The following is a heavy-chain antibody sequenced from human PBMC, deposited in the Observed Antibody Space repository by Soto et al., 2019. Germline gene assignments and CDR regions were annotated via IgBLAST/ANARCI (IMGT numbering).Heavy chain of an antibody. CDR1: GYTFTSYG. V-gene: IGHV1-18*04. CDR2: ISAYNGNT. CDR3: ARGITGTTFGLYYYGMDV. J-gene: IGHJ6*02. Sequence: ASVKVSCKAPGYTFTSYGISWVRQAPGQGLEWMGWISAYNGNTNYAQKLQGRVTMTTDTSTSTAYMELRSLRSDDTAVYYCARGITGTTFGLYYYGMDVWGQGTTVTSP. D-gene: IGHD1-7*01.